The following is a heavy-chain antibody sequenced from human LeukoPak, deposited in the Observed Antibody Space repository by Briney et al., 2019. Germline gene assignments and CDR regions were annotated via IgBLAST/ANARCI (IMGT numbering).Heavy chain of an antibody. CDR2: IYTSGST. J-gene: IGHJ6*02. Sequence: PSETLSLTCTVSGGSISSYYWSWIRQPAGKGLEWIGRIYTSGSTNYNPSLKSRVTMSVDTSKNQFSLKLSSVPAADTAVYYCARDGSPVYYYYGMDVWGQGTTVTVSS. CDR1: GGSISSYY. CDR3: ARDGSPVYYYYGMDV. V-gene: IGHV4-4*07. D-gene: IGHD2-2*03.